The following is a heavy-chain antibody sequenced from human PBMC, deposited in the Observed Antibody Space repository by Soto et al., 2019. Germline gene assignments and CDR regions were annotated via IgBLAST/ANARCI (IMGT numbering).Heavy chain of an antibody. D-gene: IGHD2-15*01. Sequence: GESLKISCKGSGYTFTDYWIGWVRQLPGKGLEWMGIIYPGDSDTRYSPSFQGHVTITVDKSTSTAYLQWNTLKASDTAMYYCARVGCSGGSCYYYYYYGMDVWGQGTTVTVSS. J-gene: IGHJ6*02. CDR1: GYTFTDYW. CDR2: IYPGDSDT. V-gene: IGHV5-51*01. CDR3: ARVGCSGGSCYYYYYYGMDV.